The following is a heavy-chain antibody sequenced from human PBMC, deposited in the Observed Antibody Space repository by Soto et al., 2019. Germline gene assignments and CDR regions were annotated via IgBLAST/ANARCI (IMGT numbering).Heavy chain of an antibody. V-gene: IGHV3-53*02. J-gene: IGHJ3*02. CDR2: LYSGGST. Sequence: EVQLVETGGGLIQPGGSLRLSCAASGLTVSSNYMNWVRQAPGKGLEWVSVLYSGGSTHYAGSVKGRFIISRDNSKNTLYLQMNSLRVEDTAVYYCARDRPGDEGDGFDIWGHATMVTVSS. D-gene: IGHD3-10*01. CDR1: GLTVSSNY. CDR3: ARDRPGDEGDGFDI.